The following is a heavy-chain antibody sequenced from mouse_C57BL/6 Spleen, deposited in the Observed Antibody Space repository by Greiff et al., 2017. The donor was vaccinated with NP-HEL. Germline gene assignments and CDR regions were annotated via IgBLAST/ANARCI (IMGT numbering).Heavy chain of an antibody. V-gene: IGHV1-81*01. D-gene: IGHD2-3*01. CDR3: AKSGYYSFDY. J-gene: IGHJ2*01. CDR1: GYTFTSYG. CDR2: FYPRSGNT. Sequence: QVQLKQSGAELARPGASVKLSCKASGYTFTSYGISWVKQRTGQGLEWIGKFYPRSGNTYYNEKFKGKATLTADKSSSTAYIELSRLTSAASADYVSAKSGYYSFDYWGQGTTLTVSS.